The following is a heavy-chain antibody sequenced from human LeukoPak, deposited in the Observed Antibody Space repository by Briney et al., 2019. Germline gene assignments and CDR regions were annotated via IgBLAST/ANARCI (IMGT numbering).Heavy chain of an antibody. CDR2: IIPIFGTA. CDR3: ARGPNYYYDSSGYFDY. J-gene: IGHJ4*02. CDR1: GYTFTSYY. D-gene: IGHD3-22*01. Sequence: SVKVSCKTSGYTFTSYYIHWVRQAPGQGLEWMGGIIPIFGTANYAQKFQGRVTITADESTSTAYMELSSLRSEDTAVYYCARGPNYYYDSSGYFDYWGQGTLVTVSS. V-gene: IGHV1-69*13.